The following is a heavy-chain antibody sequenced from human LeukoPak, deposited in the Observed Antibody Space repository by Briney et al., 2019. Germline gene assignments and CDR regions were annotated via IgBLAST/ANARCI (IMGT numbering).Heavy chain of an antibody. CDR3: AWSMIVDVGYFDY. V-gene: IGHV1-18*01. J-gene: IGHJ4*02. CDR2: ISAYNGNT. CDR1: GGTFSSYA. Sequence: ASVKVSCKASGGTFSSYAISWVRQAPGQGLEWMGWISAYNGNTNYAQKLQGRVTMTTDTSTSTAYMELRSLRSDDTAVYYCAWSMIVDVGYFDYWGQGTLVTVSS. D-gene: IGHD3-22*01.